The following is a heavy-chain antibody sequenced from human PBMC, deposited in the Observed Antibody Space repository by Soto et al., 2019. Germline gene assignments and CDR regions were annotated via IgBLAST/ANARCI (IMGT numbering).Heavy chain of an antibody. CDR1: GFTFSNAW. CDR3: TFGSGSYYNLGVFDY. CDR2: IKSKTDGGTT. D-gene: IGHD3-10*01. Sequence: GGSLRLSCAASGFTFSNAWMNWVRQAPGKGLEWVGRIKSKTDGGTTDYAAPVKGRFTISRDDSKNTLYLQMNSLKTEDTAVYYCTFGSGSYYNLGVFDYWGQGTLVTVSS. V-gene: IGHV3-15*07. J-gene: IGHJ4*02.